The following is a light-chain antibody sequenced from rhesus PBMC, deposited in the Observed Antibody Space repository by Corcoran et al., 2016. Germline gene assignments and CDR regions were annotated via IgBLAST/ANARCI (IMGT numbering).Light chain of an antibody. V-gene: IGKV3-35*01. Sequence: EIVMTQSPATLALSPGERATLSCRASQSVSSYLAWYQQKPGQAPSLLIYDATSRATGIPDRFSGSGSGTDVTLTISSLEPEDVGVYSCQQYSNWMYSFGQGTKVEIK. J-gene: IGKJ2*01. CDR3: QQYSNWMYS. CDR1: QSVSSY. CDR2: DAT.